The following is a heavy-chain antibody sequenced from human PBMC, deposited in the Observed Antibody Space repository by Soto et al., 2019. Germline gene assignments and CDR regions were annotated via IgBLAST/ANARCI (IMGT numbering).Heavy chain of an antibody. CDR1: GGTFSSYA. CDR2: IIPIFGTA. D-gene: IGHD6-13*01. V-gene: IGHV1-69*06. Sequence: SVKVSCKASGGTFSSYAISWVRQAPGQGLEWMGGIIPIFGTANYAQKFQGRVTITADKSTSTAYMELSSLRSEDTAVYYCARDPNPEFLGMAAAGNFDYWGQGTLVTVSS. J-gene: IGHJ4*02. CDR3: ARDPNPEFLGMAAAGNFDY.